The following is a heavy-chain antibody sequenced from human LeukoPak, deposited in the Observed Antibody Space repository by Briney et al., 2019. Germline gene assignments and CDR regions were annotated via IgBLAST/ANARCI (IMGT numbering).Heavy chain of an antibody. J-gene: IGHJ4*02. CDR1: GGSFSGYY. CDR3: ASAIRRDFWSGPRDY. V-gene: IGHV4-34*01. CDR2: INHSGST. Sequence: PSETLSLTCAVYGGSFSGYYWSWIRQPPGKGLEWIGEINHSGSTNYNPSLKSRVTISVDTSKNQFSLKLSSVTAADTAVYYCASAIRRDFWSGPRDYWGQGTLVTVSS. D-gene: IGHD3-3*01.